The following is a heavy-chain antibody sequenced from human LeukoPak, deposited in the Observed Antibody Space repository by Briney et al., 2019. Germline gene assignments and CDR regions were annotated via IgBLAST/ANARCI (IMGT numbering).Heavy chain of an antibody. CDR2: ISNSGGLT. CDR3: ADDYPDFSNRWPPLFSY. CDR1: GFTFSSYA. Sequence: GGSLRLSCAASGFTFSSYAMSWVRQAPGKGLEWVSTISNSGGLTYYADSVKGRFTISRDNSKNTLDLQMNSLRVEDTAVYYCADDYPDFSNRWPPLFSYWGQGTLVTLSS. V-gene: IGHV3-23*01. D-gene: IGHD6-13*01. J-gene: IGHJ4*02.